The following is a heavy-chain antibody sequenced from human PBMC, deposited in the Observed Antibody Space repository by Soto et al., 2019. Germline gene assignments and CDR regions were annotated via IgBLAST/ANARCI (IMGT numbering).Heavy chain of an antibody. Sequence: LQSAAEWRSPGASVKVSCKTSGYSCARYGVSWVRQAPGQGREWLGWISGFNGKTEYSQSLRDRVTLPRDTSTGTAYLELSRLKSDDTAIYYRASDRNYFGPAGAKGFDLWGQGTLVTVSS. CDR2: ISGFNGKT. CDR1: GYSCARYG. J-gene: IGHJ5*02. V-gene: IGHV1-18*01. CDR3: ASDRNYFGPAGAKGFDL. D-gene: IGHD3-9*01.